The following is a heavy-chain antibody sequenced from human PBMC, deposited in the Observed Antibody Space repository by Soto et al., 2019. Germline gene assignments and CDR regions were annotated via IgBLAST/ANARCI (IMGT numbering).Heavy chain of an antibody. CDR1: GYTFTSYA. V-gene: IGHV1-69*04. CDR2: IIPILGIA. D-gene: IGHD2-21*02. J-gene: IGHJ4*02. CDR3: ARAISVTANIDY. Sequence: SVKVSCKASGYTFTSYAIHWVRQAPGQGLEWMGRIIPILGIANYAQKFQGRVTITADKSTSTAYMELSSLRSEDTAVYYCARAISVTANIDYWGQGTLVTVSS.